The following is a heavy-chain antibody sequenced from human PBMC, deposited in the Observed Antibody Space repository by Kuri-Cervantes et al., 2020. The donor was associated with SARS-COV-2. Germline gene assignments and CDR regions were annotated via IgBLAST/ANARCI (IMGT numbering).Heavy chain of an antibody. Sequence: SCAVSGGSISSGGYSWSWIRQPPGKGLEWIGYIYHSGSTCYNPSLKSRVTISVDTSKNQFSLKLSSVTAADTAVYYCARKMDTAMVIDYWGQGTLVTVSS. J-gene: IGHJ4*02. CDR3: ARKMDTAMVIDY. CDR2: IYHSGST. V-gene: IGHV4-30-2*01. D-gene: IGHD5-18*01. CDR1: GGSISSGGYS.